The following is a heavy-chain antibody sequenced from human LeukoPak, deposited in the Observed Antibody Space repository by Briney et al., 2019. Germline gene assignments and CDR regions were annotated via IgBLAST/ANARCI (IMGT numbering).Heavy chain of an antibody. V-gene: IGHV1-2*02. J-gene: IGHJ5*02. CDR1: GYTFTDYF. D-gene: IGHD3-16*01. Sequence: ASVKVSCKASGYTFTDYFLHWVRQAPGQGLEWMGWINPKSGGTNYAQKFQGRVTMTRDTSINTGTMGLNWLSSDDTAVYYCARAYEYGWFDPWGQGTLVTVSS. CDR3: ARAYEYGWFDP. CDR2: INPKSGGT.